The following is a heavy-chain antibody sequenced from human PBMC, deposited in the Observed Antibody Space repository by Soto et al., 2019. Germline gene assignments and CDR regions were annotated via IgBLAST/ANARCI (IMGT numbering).Heavy chain of an antibody. CDR1: GYTFTSYG. J-gene: IGHJ6*02. V-gene: IGHV1-18*01. Sequence: QVQLVQSGAEVKKPGASVKVSCKASGYTFTSYGISWVRQAPGQGLERMGWISAYNGNTNYAQRLQGRVTMTTDTSTSTVSMELRSLRSDSTALYYCARDVRGDYSCGMDVWGPGNRVTVSS. D-gene: IGHD3-3*01. CDR3: ARDVRGDYSCGMDV. CDR2: ISAYNGNT.